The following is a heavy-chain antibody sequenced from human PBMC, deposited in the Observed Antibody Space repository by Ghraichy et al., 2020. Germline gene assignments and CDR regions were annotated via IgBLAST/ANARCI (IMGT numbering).Heavy chain of an antibody. Sequence: SDTLSLTCTVSGGSITDYYWSWIRQPAGKGLEWIGRIYSTGSTNYNPSLKTRVSMSVDTSKNNFSLTLRSVTAADTAVYYCARSYTTGYSGYNWIDPWGQGTLVTVSS. V-gene: IGHV4-4*07. CDR3: ARSYTTGYSGYNWIDP. J-gene: IGHJ5*02. CDR1: GGSITDYY. D-gene: IGHD6-25*01. CDR2: IYSTGST.